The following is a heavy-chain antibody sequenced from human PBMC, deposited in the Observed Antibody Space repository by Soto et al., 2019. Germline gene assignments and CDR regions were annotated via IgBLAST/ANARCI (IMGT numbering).Heavy chain of an antibody. V-gene: IGHV1-18*01. CDR1: GYTFTSYG. J-gene: IGHJ2*01. CDR2: ISAYNGNT. D-gene: IGHD4-17*01. Sequence: QVQLVQSGAEVKKPGASVKVSCKASGYTFTSYGISWVRQAPGQGLEWMGWISAYNGNTNYAQKLQGRVTMTTDTSNSTSNMELRSLRFDDTAVYYCARDYGDYRCYFDLWGRGTLVIVSS. CDR3: ARDYGDYRCYFDL.